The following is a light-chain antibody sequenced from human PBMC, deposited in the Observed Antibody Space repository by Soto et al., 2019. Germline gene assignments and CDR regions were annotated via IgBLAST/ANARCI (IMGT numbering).Light chain of an antibody. CDR3: QQYNLLRT. CDR1: QNIRYW. J-gene: IGKJ1*01. V-gene: IGKV1-5*01. CDR2: DAS. Sequence: DIEMTQSPSTLSSSDGDRVTLTCRASQNIRYWLAWYQHKPGKSPRLLIYDASNLETGVPTRFSGSGSGTEFSLDITRLLPDHFATYYCQQYNLLRTFGQGTKVE.